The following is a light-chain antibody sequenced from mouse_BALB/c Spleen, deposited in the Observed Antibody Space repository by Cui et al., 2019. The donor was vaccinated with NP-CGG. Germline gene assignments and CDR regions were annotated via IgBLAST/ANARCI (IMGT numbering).Light chain of an antibody. Sequence: QAVVNQASALTTSPGETVTLTCRSSTGAVTNSNYANWVQEKPDHLFTGLIGGTNNRAPGVPARFSGSLIGDKAALTITGAQTEDEAIYFCALWYSNHWVFGGGTKLTVL. CDR2: GTN. CDR1: TGAVTNSNY. J-gene: IGLJ1*01. V-gene: IGLV1*01. CDR3: ALWYSNHWV.